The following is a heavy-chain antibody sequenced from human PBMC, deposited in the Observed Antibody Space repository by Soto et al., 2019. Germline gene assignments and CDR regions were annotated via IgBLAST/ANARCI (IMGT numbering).Heavy chain of an antibody. Sequence: QAQLVQSGAEVKKPGASVKISCKASGYIFNVYAIFWVRQAPGQRPEWMGWIHAGTGGTLYSQTLQGRVTITSDTYANTVFMELTSLRSEDTALYYCAREYGSGPYHQAFDIWGQGTMVTVSS. V-gene: IGHV1-3*01. CDR3: AREYGSGPYHQAFDI. CDR1: GYIFNVYA. D-gene: IGHD3-10*01. CDR2: IHAGTGGT. J-gene: IGHJ3*02.